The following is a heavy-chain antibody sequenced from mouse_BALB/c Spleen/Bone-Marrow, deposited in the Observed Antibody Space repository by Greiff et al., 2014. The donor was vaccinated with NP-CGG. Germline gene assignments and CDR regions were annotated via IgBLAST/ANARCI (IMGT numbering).Heavy chain of an antibody. CDR1: GFTFSDYY. Sequence: VPLKGSGGGLVKPGGSLKLSCAASGFTFSDYYMYLVRPTPGKRLGWVATISDGGSYTYYPDSVEGRFTISRDNAKNNLYLQMSSLRSEDTAMYFCSRDYYGMYFDVWGAGTTVTVSS. CDR2: ISDGGSYT. J-gene: IGHJ1*01. CDR3: SRDYYGMYFDV. V-gene: IGHV5-4*02. D-gene: IGHD1-1*01.